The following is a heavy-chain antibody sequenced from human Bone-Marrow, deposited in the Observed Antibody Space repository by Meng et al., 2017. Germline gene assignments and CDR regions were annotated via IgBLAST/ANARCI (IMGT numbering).Heavy chain of an antibody. D-gene: IGHD4-23*01. CDR2: INHSGST. CDR3: ARGVASPIFSTVVTPAFDY. V-gene: IGHV4-34*01. Sequence: QGQLKRWAAGLFKPSGTRSLTCAGYGGSFSGYYWSWIRQPPGKGLEWIGEINHSGSTNYNPSLKSRVTISVDTSKNQFSLKLSSVTAADTAVYYCARGVASPIFSTVVTPAFDYWGQGTLVTVSS. CDR1: GGSFSGYY. J-gene: IGHJ4*02.